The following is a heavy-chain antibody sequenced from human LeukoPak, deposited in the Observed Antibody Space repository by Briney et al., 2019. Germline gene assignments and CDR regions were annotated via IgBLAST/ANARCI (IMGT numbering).Heavy chain of an antibody. CDR1: GYSFTAYY. V-gene: IGHV1-2*02. Sequence: ASVKVSCKASGYSFTAYYIHWVRQAPGQGLGWMGWMNPKSPGTNYAQKFQGRVTMTRDTSISTAYMELSSLTSDDSAVYYCARDPAQSYYTDVWGIGTTVTVSS. CDR3: ARDPAQSYYTDV. CDR2: MNPKSPGT. J-gene: IGHJ6*03.